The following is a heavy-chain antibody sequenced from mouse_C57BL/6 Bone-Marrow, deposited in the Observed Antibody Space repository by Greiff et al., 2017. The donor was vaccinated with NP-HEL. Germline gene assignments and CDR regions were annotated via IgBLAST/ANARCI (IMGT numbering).Heavy chain of an antibody. Sequence: EVKLMESGGGLVQPGGSMKREGGEGGEKGRKEGRKGGRERGGKGGVRVAQIRLKSDNYASHYAESVKGRFTIPRDDSKSSVYLQMNNLRAEDTGIYYCTAAYYYGSSSQAMDYWGQGTSVTVSS. V-gene: IGHV6-3*01. CDR2: IRLKSDNYAS. D-gene: IGHD1-1*01. J-gene: IGHJ4*01. CDR1: GEKGRKEG. CDR3: TAAYYYGSSSQAMDY.